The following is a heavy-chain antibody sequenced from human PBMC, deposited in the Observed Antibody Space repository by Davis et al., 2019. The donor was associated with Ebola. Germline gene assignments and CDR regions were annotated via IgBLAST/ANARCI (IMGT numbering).Heavy chain of an antibody. Sequence: AASVKVSCKASGGTFSSYAISWVRQAPGQGLAWMGRIIPILGIANYAQKFQGRVTLTEDKSTSTAYMALSSLRSEDTAVYYCARGRLTMRVGIDNWGQGTLVTVSS. D-gene: IGHD3-22*01. J-gene: IGHJ4*02. CDR1: GGTFSSYA. CDR3: ARGRLTMRVGIDN. V-gene: IGHV1-69*04. CDR2: IIPILGIA.